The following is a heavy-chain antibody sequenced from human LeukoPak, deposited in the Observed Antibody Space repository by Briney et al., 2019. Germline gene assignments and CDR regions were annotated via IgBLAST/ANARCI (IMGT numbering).Heavy chain of an antibody. CDR2: INPNGGGT. D-gene: IGHD1-1*01. CDR1: GYTFTGYY. CDR3: ARRERTDAFDI. J-gene: IGHJ3*02. V-gene: IGHV1-2*02. Sequence: GASVKVSCKASGYTFTGYYMHWVRQAPGQGLEWMGWINPNGGGTNYAQRFQGRVTVTRDTSISTAYMELSRLRSDDTAVYYCARRERTDAFDIWGQGTMVTVSS.